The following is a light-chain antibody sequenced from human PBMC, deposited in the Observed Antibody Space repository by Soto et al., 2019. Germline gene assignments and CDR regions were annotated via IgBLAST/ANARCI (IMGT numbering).Light chain of an antibody. J-gene: IGKJ1*01. CDR3: QQYRVYWT. CDR1: QSVDSW. CDR2: KAS. V-gene: IGKV1-5*03. Sequence: DIQMTQSPSTLSASVGDRVTITCRASQSVDSWLAWYQQKPGKAPKVLIYKASSLESGVPSRFSGSGYGTEFTLTISNLQPDDFATYYCQQYRVYWTFGQGTKVEIK.